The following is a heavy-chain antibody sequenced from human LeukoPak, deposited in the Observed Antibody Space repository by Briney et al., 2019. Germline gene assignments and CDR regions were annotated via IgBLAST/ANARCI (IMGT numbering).Heavy chain of an antibody. CDR2: ISSDGSFT. J-gene: IGHJ5*01. V-gene: IGHV3-64*02. CDR3: ARGIRDNLYNWFDS. CDR1: GFTFRKYV. Sequence: GGSLRLSCAASGFTFRKYVMHWVRQAPGKGLEYVSAISSDGSFTFYAESVKGRFTISRDNSKNTLFLQLGSLRDEDMAVYYCARGIRDNLYNWFDSWGQGSLVTVSS. D-gene: IGHD1-1*01.